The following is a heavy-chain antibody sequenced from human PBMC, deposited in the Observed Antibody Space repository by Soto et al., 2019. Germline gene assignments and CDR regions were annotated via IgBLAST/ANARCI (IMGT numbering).Heavy chain of an antibody. V-gene: IGHV3-33*01. J-gene: IGHJ6*02. CDR2: IWYDGSNK. CDR3: ARYNDFWSGLGYGMDV. CDR1: GFTFSSYG. Sequence: QVQLVESGGGVVQPGRSLRLSCAASGFTFSSYGMHWVRQAPGKGLEWVAVIWYDGSNKYYADSVKGRFTISRDNSKNTLYLKMNSLRAEDTAVYYCARYNDFWSGLGYGMDVWGQGTTVTVSS. D-gene: IGHD3-3*01.